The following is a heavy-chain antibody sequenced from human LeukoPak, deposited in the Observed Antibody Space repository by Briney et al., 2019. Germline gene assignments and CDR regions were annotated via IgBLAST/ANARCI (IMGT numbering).Heavy chain of an antibody. V-gene: IGHV3-33*06. CDR3: AKDPKSCTGGSCYPKSYFDS. Sequence: PGGSLRLSCVASGFTFDTYGMHWLRQAPGKGLEWVALIWYDGSIKYHADSVKGRFTISRDNSKNTLYLQMNSLRAEDTAVYYCAKDPKSCTGGSCYPKSYFDSWGQGSLVTVSS. CDR2: IWYDGSIK. J-gene: IGHJ4*02. CDR1: GFTFDTYG. D-gene: IGHD2-15*01.